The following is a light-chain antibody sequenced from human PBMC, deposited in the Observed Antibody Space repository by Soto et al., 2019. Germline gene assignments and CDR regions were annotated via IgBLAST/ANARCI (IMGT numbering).Light chain of an antibody. Sequence: QSVLTQPPSVSAAPGQKVTMCCSGSSSNIGEYYVSWHQQLPGTAPKLLIYENDKRPSGIPDRFSGSKSGTSATLDITGLQTVDEADYYCGTWDSSLTTFVFGTGTKVTVL. J-gene: IGLJ1*01. CDR1: SSNIGEYY. CDR3: GTWDSSLTTFV. CDR2: END. V-gene: IGLV1-51*02.